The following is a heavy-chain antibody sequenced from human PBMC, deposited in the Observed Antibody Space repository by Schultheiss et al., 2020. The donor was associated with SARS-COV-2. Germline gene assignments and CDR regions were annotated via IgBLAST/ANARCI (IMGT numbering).Heavy chain of an antibody. CDR1: GGTFSSYA. Sequence: SVKVSCKASGGTFSSYAISWVRQAPGQGLEWMGGIIPIFGTANYAQKFQGRVTMTRNTSISTAYMELSSLRSEDTAVYYCARDQSAVAVGENWFDPWGQGTLVTVSS. CDR3: ARDQSAVAVGENWFDP. D-gene: IGHD6-19*01. V-gene: IGHV1-69*05. J-gene: IGHJ5*02. CDR2: IIPIFGTA.